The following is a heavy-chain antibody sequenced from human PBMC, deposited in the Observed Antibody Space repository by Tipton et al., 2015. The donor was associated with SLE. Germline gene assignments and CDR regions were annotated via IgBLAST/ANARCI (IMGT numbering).Heavy chain of an antibody. V-gene: IGHV4-38-2*02. CDR3: ARRAGGGDSFDF. J-gene: IGHJ4*02. Sequence: GLVKPSETLSLSCTVSGFSISTGFFWGWIRQPPGSGLEWIGSIFHSGITYYNPSLKSRVTMSVDTSKNQFSLKLTSVTAADTAIYYCARRAGGGDSFDFWGQGTLVTVSS. CDR2: IFHSGIT. D-gene: IGHD2-21*02. CDR1: GFSISTGFF.